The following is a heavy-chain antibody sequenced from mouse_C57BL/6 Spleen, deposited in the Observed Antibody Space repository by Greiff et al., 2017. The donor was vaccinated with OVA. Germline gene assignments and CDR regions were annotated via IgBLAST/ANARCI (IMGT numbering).Heavy chain of an antibody. CDR3: ARGGVRDGYYYAMDY. J-gene: IGHJ4*01. CDR1: GYTFTSYW. V-gene: IGHV1-55*01. D-gene: IGHD2-3*01. CDR2: IYPGSGST. Sequence: VQLQQPGAELVKPGASVKMSCKASGYTFTSYWITWVKQRPGQGLEWIGDIYPGSGSTNYNEKFKSKATLTVDTSSSTAYMQLSSLTSEDSAVYYGARGGVRDGYYYAMDYWGQGTSVTVSS.